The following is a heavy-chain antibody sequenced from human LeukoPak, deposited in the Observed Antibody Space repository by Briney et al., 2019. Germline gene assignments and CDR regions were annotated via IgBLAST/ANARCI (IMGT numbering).Heavy chain of an antibody. CDR3: VLRAAALNAFDI. CDR2: IYPGDSDT. J-gene: IGHJ3*02. Sequence: GESLKISCKGSGYSFTTYWIAWVRQMPGKGLEWMGIIYPGDSDTRYSPSFQGQVTISADKSITTAYLQWSSLKASDTAMYYCVLRAAALNAFDIWGQGTMVTVSS. V-gene: IGHV5-51*01. D-gene: IGHD6-13*01. CDR1: GYSFTTYW.